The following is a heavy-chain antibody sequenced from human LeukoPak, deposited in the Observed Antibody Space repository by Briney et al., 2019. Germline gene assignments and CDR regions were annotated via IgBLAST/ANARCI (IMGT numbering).Heavy chain of an antibody. CDR2: IYHSGST. CDR1: GGSISSNGCY. CDR3: ARAPYCSGGSCYWRFDY. D-gene: IGHD2-15*01. V-gene: IGHV4-31*03. Sequence: SQTLSLTCTVSGGSISSNGCYWTWIRQLPGKGLEWIGYIYHSGSTYYKPSLKSRVTISVDKSKNQFSLKLNSVTAADTAVYYCARAPYCSGGSCYWRFDYWGQGTLVTVSS. J-gene: IGHJ4*02.